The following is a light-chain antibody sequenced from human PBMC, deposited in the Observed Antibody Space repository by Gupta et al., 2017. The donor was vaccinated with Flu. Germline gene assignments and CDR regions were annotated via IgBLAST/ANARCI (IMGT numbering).Light chain of an antibody. Sequence: IQMTQSPSSLSASLGERVTITCQASQDISNYLNWYQKKQGKAPKLLIYDGSSLEPGVPSRFSGRGSGTDFTFTISSLQTEDIATYSCQQDDDLPKTFGQGTKVEI. CDR1: QDISNY. CDR3: QQDDDLPKT. CDR2: DGS. J-gene: IGKJ1*01. V-gene: IGKV1-33*01.